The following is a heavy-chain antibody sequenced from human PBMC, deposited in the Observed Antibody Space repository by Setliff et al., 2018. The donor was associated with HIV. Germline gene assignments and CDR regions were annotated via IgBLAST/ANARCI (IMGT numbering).Heavy chain of an antibody. CDR1: GGTFSSYA. J-gene: IGHJ5*02. D-gene: IGHD2-2*01. CDR3: ARDRCNSVACYLYNWFDP. CDR2: INTGNGNT. Sequence: GASVKVSCKASGGTFSSYAISWVRQAPGQGLEWMGWINTGNGNTKYSQKFQDRVTITRDTSANTVYMELNSLRSEDTAVYYCARDRCNSVACYLYNWFDPWGQGTLVTVSS. V-gene: IGHV1-3*04.